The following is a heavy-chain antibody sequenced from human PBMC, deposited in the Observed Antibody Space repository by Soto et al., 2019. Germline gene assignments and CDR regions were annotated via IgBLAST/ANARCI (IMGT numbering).Heavy chain of an antibody. J-gene: IGHJ3*02. Sequence: QVQLVQSGAEVKKPGASVKVSCKASGYTFTSYDINWVRQATGQGLEWMGWMNPNSGNTGYAQKFQGRVTMTRNTSISTAYMELSSLRSEDTAVYYCARVETYYDFWSAAPWGDIWGQGTMVTVSS. CDR1: GYTFTSYD. V-gene: IGHV1-8*01. CDR2: MNPNSGNT. CDR3: ARVETYYDFWSAAPWGDI. D-gene: IGHD3-3*01.